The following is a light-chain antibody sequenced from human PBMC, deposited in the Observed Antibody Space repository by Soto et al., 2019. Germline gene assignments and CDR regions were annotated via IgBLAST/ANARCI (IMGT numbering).Light chain of an antibody. Sequence: DIVMTQSPDSLAVSLGERATINCKSSQSVLYSSNNKNYLAWYQQKPGQPPKLLIYWASTRESGVPDRFSGSGSGTDFTLTISSLQAKDVAVYYCQQYYSTPFTFGRGTKVDIK. CDR1: QSVLYSSNNKNY. CDR2: WAS. V-gene: IGKV4-1*01. CDR3: QQYYSTPFT. J-gene: IGKJ3*01.